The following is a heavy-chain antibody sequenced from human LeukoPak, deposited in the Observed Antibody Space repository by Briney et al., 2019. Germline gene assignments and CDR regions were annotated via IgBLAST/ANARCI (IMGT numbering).Heavy chain of an antibody. Sequence: ASVKVSCKASGYTFTGYYMHWVRQAPGQGLEWMGWINPNSGGTRYAQKFQSGVTMTRDTSISTAYMELSRLRSDDTAVYYCARGGALYYDIWDWGQGTLVTVSS. CDR1: GYTFTGYY. J-gene: IGHJ4*02. CDR2: INPNSGGT. CDR3: ARGGALYYDIWD. D-gene: IGHD3-9*01. V-gene: IGHV1-2*02.